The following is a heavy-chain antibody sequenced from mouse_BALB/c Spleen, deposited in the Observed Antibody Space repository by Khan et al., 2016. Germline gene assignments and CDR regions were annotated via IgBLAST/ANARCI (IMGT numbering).Heavy chain of an antibody. V-gene: IGHV9-2-1*01. J-gene: IGHJ2*01. CDR3: ARDRYDDLDY. D-gene: IGHD2-14*01. Sequence: QIQLVQSGPELKKPGETVKISCKASGYTFTDYSMHWVKQAPGKGLKWMGWINTETGEPTYADDFKGRFAFSLDTSASTAYLQINTLKTEDTATYVCARDRYDDLDYWGHGTTLTVSS. CDR2: INTETGEP. CDR1: GYTFTDYS.